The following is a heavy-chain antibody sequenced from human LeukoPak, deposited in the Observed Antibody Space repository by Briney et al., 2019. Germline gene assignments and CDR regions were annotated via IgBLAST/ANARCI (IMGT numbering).Heavy chain of an antibody. J-gene: IGHJ4*02. V-gene: IGHV4-59*08. CDR1: GGSISSYY. Sequence: SETLSLTCSVSGGSISSYYWSWVRQSPAKGLEWIGHISDSGTINYNPSLESRIIVSLDTSKNQFYLNLTSVTAADTAVYYCARQHDFWSGFYYWGQGTLVTVST. CDR3: ARQHDFWSGFYY. CDR2: ISDSGTI. D-gene: IGHD3-3*01.